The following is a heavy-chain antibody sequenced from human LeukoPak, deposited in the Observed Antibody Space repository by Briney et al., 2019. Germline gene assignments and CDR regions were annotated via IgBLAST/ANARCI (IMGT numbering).Heavy chain of an antibody. Sequence: SETLSLTCTVSGGSISSYYWSWIRQPPGKGLEWIGYIYYSGSTNYNPSLKSRVTISVDTSKNQFSLKLSSVTAADTAVYYCARRGFRETYFDYWGQGTLVTVSS. J-gene: IGHJ4*02. V-gene: IGHV4-59*08. CDR2: IYYSGST. D-gene: IGHD6-25*01. CDR1: GGSISSYY. CDR3: ARRGFRETYFDY.